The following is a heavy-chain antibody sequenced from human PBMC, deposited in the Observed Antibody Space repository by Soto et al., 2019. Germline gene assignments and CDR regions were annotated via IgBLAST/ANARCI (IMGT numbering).Heavy chain of an antibody. Sequence: QVQPLQSGPQVKKPGASVKVSCNASGYNFSDYSVSWVRQAPGQGLERTGWISVDKANTTYAPKLQGRISVTTDTSTSTAYMDLSSLRLDDTAVYYCATGIHKSVSLIRAVVLTPDVSDIWGRGTMVTVSS. D-gene: IGHD3-10*01. J-gene: IGHJ3*02. V-gene: IGHV1-18*01. CDR2: ISVDKANT. CDR3: ATGIHKSVSLIRAVVLTPDVSDI. CDR1: GYNFSDYS.